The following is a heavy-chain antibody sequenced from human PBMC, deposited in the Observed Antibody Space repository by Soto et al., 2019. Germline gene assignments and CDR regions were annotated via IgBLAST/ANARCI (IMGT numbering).Heavy chain of an antibody. Sequence: ASVKVSCKASGYTFTSYGISWVRQAPGQGLEWMGWISAYNGNTNYAQKLQGRVTMTTDTSTSTAYMELRSLRSDDTAVYYCARVGTIFGVESYYMDVWGKGTTVTVSS. V-gene: IGHV1-18*01. CDR3: ARVGTIFGVESYYMDV. D-gene: IGHD3-3*01. J-gene: IGHJ6*03. CDR2: ISAYNGNT. CDR1: GYTFTSYG.